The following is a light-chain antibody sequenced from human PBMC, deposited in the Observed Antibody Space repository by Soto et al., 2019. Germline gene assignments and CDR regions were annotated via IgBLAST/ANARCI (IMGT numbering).Light chain of an antibody. CDR3: LSRFDWPT. CDR2: DVS. Sequence: EIVMTQSPATLSVSPGERATLSCRASQSVSSNLAWYQQKPGQAPRLLIYDVSNRAPGIPDRFSGGGSGTDFTLSISSLQPEDSATYYCLSRFDWPTFGGGATLEIK. V-gene: IGKV3-11*01. CDR1: QSVSSN. J-gene: IGKJ4*01.